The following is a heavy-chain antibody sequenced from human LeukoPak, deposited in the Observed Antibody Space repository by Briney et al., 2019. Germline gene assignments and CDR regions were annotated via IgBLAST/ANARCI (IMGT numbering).Heavy chain of an antibody. J-gene: IGHJ3*02. V-gene: IGHV3-21*01. CDR2: ISSSSSYI. D-gene: IGHD3-22*01. CDR3: ARDLSWLGYDSSGYYSDAFDI. Sequence: NTGRSLRLSCAASGFTFSSYSMNWVRQAPGKGLEWVSSISSSSSYIYYADSVKGRFTISRDNAKNSLYLQMNSLRAEDTAVYYCARDLSWLGYDSSGYYSDAFDIWGQGTMVTVSS. CDR1: GFTFSSYS.